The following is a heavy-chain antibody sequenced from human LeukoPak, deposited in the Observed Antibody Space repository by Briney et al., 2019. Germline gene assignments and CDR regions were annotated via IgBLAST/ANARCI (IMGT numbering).Heavy chain of an antibody. CDR3: ATPWGEPDAFDI. Sequence: ASVKVSCKASGYTFTGYYMHWVRQAPGQELEWMGWINPNSGGTNYAQKFQGRVTMTRDTSISTAYMELSRLRSDDTAVYYCATPWGEPDAFDIWGQGTMVTVSS. V-gene: IGHV1-2*02. J-gene: IGHJ3*02. CDR1: GYTFTGYY. CDR2: INPNSGGT. D-gene: IGHD3-16*01.